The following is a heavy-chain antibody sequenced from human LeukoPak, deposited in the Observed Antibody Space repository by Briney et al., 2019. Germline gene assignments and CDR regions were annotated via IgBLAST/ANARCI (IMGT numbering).Heavy chain of an antibody. V-gene: IGHV1-18*01. Sequence: GASVKVSCKASGYTFTSYGISWVRQAPGQGLEWMGWISAYNGNTNYAQKFQGRVTMTRDTSISTAYMELSRLRSDDTAVYYCARAGYYANAFDIWGQGTMVTVSS. CDR3: ARAGYYANAFDI. J-gene: IGHJ3*02. CDR1: GYTFTSYG. CDR2: ISAYNGNT. D-gene: IGHD2-2*01.